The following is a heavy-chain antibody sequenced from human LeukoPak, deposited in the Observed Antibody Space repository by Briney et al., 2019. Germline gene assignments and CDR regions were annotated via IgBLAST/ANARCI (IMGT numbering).Heavy chain of an antibody. CDR2: MRYDGTDQ. D-gene: IGHD1-7*01. CDR3: AKAGGGTTYYYYYMDV. J-gene: IGHJ6*03. V-gene: IGHV3-30*02. CDR1: GFFLSTYG. Sequence: PGGSLRLSCAASGFFLSTYGMHWVRQAPGKGLEWVGLMRYDGTDQYYADSVRGRFTISRDESKNTLYLQMHSLRAEDTAVYFCAKAGGGTTYYYYYMDVWGKGTTVTVSS.